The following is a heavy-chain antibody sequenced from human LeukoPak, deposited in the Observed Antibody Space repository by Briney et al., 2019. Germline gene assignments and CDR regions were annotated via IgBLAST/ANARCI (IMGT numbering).Heavy chain of an antibody. D-gene: IGHD1-26*01. CDR1: GGSNSTYY. V-gene: IGHV4-59*01. CDR3: ARGGNYWPQWWFDP. CDR2: IYYTGST. Sequence: PSETLSLTCTVSGGSNSTYYWSWIRQPPGKGLEWIGYIYYTGSTSYNPSLKSRVTMSLDASKNQFSLELNSVTPADTAVYYCARGGNYWPQWWFDPWGRGTLVSVSS. J-gene: IGHJ5*02.